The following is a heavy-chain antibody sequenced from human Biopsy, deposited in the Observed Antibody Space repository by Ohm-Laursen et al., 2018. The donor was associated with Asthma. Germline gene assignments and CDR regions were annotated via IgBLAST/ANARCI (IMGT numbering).Heavy chain of an antibody. V-gene: IGHV3-30*03. CDR2: IAWDGINS. D-gene: IGHD2-21*01. CDR3: ARAGESDLVGGLDV. J-gene: IGHJ6*02. Sequence: SLRLSCAASGFTFSTYGMHWVRQAPGKGLEWVAYIAWDGINSYYADSVKGRFPISRDNSRNTLYLQKNSLRADDTAVYYCARAGESDLVGGLDVWGQGTTVIVS. CDR1: GFTFSTYG.